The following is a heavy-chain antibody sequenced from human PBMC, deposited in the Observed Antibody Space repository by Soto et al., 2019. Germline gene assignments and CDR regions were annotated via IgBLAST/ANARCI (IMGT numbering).Heavy chain of an antibody. CDR2: ISGSGGST. J-gene: IGHJ6*02. CDR1: GFTFSSYA. V-gene: IGHV3-23*01. D-gene: IGHD2-2*01. CDR3: AKVRRCSSTSCSYGMDV. Sequence: EVQLLESGGGLVQPGGSLRLSCAASGFTFSSYAMSWVRQAPGKGLEWVSAISGSGGSTYYADSVKGRFTISRDNYKNTLYLQMNSLRAEDTAVYYCAKVRRCSSTSCSYGMDVWGQGTTVTVSS.